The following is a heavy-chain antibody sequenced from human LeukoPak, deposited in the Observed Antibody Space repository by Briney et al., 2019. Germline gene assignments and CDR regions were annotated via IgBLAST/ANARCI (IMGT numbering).Heavy chain of an antibody. Sequence: GGSLRLSCAASGFTCSDYWMTWVRQAPGKGLEWVAYIQRDGHDAYYVGSVEGRFTISRDDARNAVFLQMHSLRAEDTAVYYCTRDKTGTWGPDYWGQGTLVTVSS. CDR3: TRDKTGTWGPDY. J-gene: IGHJ4*02. CDR2: IQRDGHDA. V-gene: IGHV3-7*01. CDR1: GFTCSDYW. D-gene: IGHD3-9*01.